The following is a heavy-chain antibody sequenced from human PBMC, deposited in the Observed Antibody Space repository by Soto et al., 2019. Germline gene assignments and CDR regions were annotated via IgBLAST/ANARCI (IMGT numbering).Heavy chain of an antibody. V-gene: IGHV3-30-3*01. Sequence: QVQLVESGGGVVQPGRSLRLSCTASGFTFSSYAMHWVRQAPGRGLEWVATISYDGNNKYYADSVKGRFTISRDNSKNTVYLQMNSLRAEDTAVSCLARDRLRLGELSLIGDFDYWGQGTLVTVSS. CDR2: ISYDGNNK. CDR3: ARDRLRLGELSLIGDFDY. J-gene: IGHJ4*02. CDR1: GFTFSSYA. D-gene: IGHD3-16*02.